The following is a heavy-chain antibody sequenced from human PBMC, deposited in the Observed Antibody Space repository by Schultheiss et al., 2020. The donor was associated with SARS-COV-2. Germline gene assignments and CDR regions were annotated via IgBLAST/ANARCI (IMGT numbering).Heavy chain of an antibody. CDR3: ARGRATSWLPFIDH. D-gene: IGHD6-13*01. V-gene: IGHV1-18*04. Sequence: ASVKVSCKTSGYTFTNSAITWVRHAPGHGLEWMGWISGFNGDTNYAQKFRDRVTMTTDTSTNTAYMGLRSLTSDDTAVYFCARGRATSWLPFIDHWGQGTLVTVST. J-gene: IGHJ4*02. CDR1: GYTFTNSA. CDR2: ISGFNGDT.